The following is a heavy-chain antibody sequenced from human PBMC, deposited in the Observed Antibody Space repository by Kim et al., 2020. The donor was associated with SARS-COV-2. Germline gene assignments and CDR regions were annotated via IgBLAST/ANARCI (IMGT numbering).Heavy chain of an antibody. CDR1: GGSFSGFY. D-gene: IGHD6-19*01. J-gene: IGHJ2*01. CDR3: ARVFIRIVAAPVYWYFEL. Sequence: SETLSLTCAVYGGSFSGFYWSWIRQPPGKGLEWIGEINHSGSTNYNPSLKSRVTISVDTSKNQFSLKLSSVTAADTAVYYCARVFIRIVAAPVYWYFELWGRGTLVTVSS. V-gene: IGHV4-34*01. CDR2: INHSGST.